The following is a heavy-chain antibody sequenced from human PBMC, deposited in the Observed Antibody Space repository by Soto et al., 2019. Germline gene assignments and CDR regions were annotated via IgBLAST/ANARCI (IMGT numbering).Heavy chain of an antibody. D-gene: IGHD6-13*01. J-gene: IGHJ4*02. V-gene: IGHV4-31*03. CDR3: ARYPRYSSSWYFDY. CDR2: IYYSGST. CDR1: GGSISSGGYY. Sequence: PSETLSLTCTVSGGSISSGGYYWSWIRQHPGKGLEWIGYIYYSGSTYYNPSLKSRVTISVDTSKNQFSLKLSSVTAADTAVYYCARYPRYSSSWYFDYWGQGTLVTVSS.